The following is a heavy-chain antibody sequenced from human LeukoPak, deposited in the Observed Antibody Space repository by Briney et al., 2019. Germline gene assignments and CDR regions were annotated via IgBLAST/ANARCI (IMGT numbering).Heavy chain of an antibody. J-gene: IGHJ6*02. V-gene: IGHV1-8*02. Sequence: ASVKVSCKASGGTFSSYAINWVRQATGQGLEWMGWMNPNSGNTGYAQKFQGRVTMTRNTSISTAYMELSSLRSEDTAVYYCARGRLQDYYYYYGMDVWGQGTTVTVSS. CDR2: MNPNSGNT. CDR1: GGTFSSYA. D-gene: IGHD4-11*01. CDR3: ARGRLQDYYYYYGMDV.